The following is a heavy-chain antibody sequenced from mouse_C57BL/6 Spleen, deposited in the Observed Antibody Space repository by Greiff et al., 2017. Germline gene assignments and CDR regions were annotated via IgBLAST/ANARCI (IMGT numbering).Heavy chain of an antibody. V-gene: IGHV1-85*01. CDR3: ARRGAEDAMDY. CDR2: IYPRDGST. J-gene: IGHJ4*01. CDR1: GYTFTSYD. Sequence: QVQLKQSGPALVKPGASVKLSCKASGYTFTSYDINWVKQRPGPGLEWIGWIYPRDGSTKYNEKFKGKATLTVDTSSSTAYMELHSLTSEDSAVYFCARRGAEDAMDYWGQGTSVTVSS.